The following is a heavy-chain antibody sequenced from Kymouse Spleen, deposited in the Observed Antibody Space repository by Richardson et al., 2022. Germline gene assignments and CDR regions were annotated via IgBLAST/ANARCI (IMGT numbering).Heavy chain of an antibody. D-gene: IGHD3-10*01. Sequence: QVQLQQWGAGLLKPSETLSLTCAVYGGSFSGYYWSWIRQPPGKGLEWIGEINHSGSTNYNPSLKSRVTISVDTSKNQFSLKLSSVTAADTAVYYCARGRGITMVRGVIITTSPFDYWGQGTLVTVSS. J-gene: IGHJ4*02. CDR3: ARGRGITMVRGVIITTSPFDY. CDR2: INHSGST. CDR1: GGSFSGYY. V-gene: IGHV4-34*01.